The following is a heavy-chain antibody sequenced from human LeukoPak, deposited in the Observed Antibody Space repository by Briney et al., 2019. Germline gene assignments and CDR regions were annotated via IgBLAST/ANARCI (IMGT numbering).Heavy chain of an antibody. CDR2: VKQDGSDK. CDR1: GFTFSGYW. V-gene: IGHV3-7*01. J-gene: IGHJ5*02. Sequence: SGGSLRLSCAASGFTFSGYWMSWVRQAPGKGLEWVASVKQDGSDKYYVDSVKGRFTISRDNAKNTLYLQMNSLRPEDTAVYYCVRDTPHRRLDPWGQGTLVTVSS. D-gene: IGHD2-15*01. CDR3: VRDTPHRRLDP.